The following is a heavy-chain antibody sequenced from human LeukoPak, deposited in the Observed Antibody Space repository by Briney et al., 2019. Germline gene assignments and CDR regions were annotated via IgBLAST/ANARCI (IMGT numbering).Heavy chain of an antibody. CDR3: AKDRDDYGNDC. D-gene: IGHD4-11*01. J-gene: IGHJ4*02. V-gene: IGHV3-30*02. CDR2: IRSDGSSK. Sequence: QPGASLRLSCAASGFTFSDFGMHWVRQAPGKGLEWVALIRSDGSSKYYADSVKGRFTISRDNSKNTLYLQMNSLRVKDTAVYYCAKDRDDYGNDCWGQGILVTVST. CDR1: GFTFSDFG.